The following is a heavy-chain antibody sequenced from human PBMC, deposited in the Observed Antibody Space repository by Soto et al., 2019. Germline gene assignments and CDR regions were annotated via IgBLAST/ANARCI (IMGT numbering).Heavy chain of an antibody. CDR3: ARGVAYAGVYY. CDR2: INHSGST. Sequence: SETLSLTCAVYGGSFSAYYWSWIRQPPGKGLEWIGEINHSGSTTYNPSLKSRVTISVDRSKNQFSLKLSSVTAADTALYYCARGVAYAGVYYWGQGTLVTVSA. CDR1: GGSFSAYY. V-gene: IGHV4-34*01. D-gene: IGHD7-27*01. J-gene: IGHJ4*02.